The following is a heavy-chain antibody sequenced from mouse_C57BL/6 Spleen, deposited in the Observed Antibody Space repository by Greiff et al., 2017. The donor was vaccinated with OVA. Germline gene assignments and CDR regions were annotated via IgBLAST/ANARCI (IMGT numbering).Heavy chain of an antibody. CDR2: ISSGGSYT. V-gene: IGHV5-6*01. J-gene: IGHJ2*01. D-gene: IGHD2-12*01. Sequence: EVKLMESGGDLVKPGGSLKLSCAASGFTFSSYGMSWVRQTPDKRLEWVATISSGGSYTYYPDSVKGRFTISRDNAKNTLYLQMSSLKSEDTAMYYCARTGGDDGYWGQGTTLTVSS. CDR3: ARTGGDDGY. CDR1: GFTFSSYG.